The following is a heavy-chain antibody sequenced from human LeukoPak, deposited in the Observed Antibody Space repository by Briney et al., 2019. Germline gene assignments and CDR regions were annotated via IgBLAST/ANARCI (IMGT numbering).Heavy chain of an antibody. Sequence: PSETLSLTCAVYNGSFSGYYWSWIRQSPGKGLEWIGDINYSGSTDYNPSLKSRVTISVDTSKNQFSLKLSSVTAADTAVYYCASDGWGEVYGDLINWFDPWGQGTLVTVSS. J-gene: IGHJ5*02. CDR1: NGSFSGYY. V-gene: IGHV4-34*01. CDR2: INYSGST. D-gene: IGHD4-17*01. CDR3: ASDGWGEVYGDLINWFDP.